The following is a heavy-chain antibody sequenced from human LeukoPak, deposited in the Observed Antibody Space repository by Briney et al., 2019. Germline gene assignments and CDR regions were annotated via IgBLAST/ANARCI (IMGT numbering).Heavy chain of an antibody. V-gene: IGHV3-48*03. J-gene: IGHJ6*03. Sequence: PGGSLRLSCAASGFTFSSYEMNWVRQAPGKGLEWVSYIRSSGSTIYYADSVKARFTISRDNSQNTVSLQLNNLRIEDTALYYCAKTSLSDPSGHYYYMDVWGKGTTVTVSS. CDR1: GFTFSSYE. CDR3: AKTSLSDPSGHYYYMDV. CDR2: IRSSGSTI. D-gene: IGHD3-3*01.